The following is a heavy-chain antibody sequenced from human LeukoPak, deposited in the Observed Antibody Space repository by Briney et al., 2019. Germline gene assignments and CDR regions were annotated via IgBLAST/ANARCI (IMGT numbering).Heavy chain of an antibody. Sequence: ASVKVSCKVFGYTLTELSMHWVRQAPGKGLEWMGGFDPEDGETIYAQKFQGRVTMTEDTSTDTAYMELSRLRSEDTAVYYCATPGREYQLLLYAFDIWGQGTMVTLSS. J-gene: IGHJ3*02. CDR1: GYTLTELS. V-gene: IGHV1-24*01. CDR3: ATPGREYQLLLYAFDI. CDR2: FDPEDGET. D-gene: IGHD2-2*01.